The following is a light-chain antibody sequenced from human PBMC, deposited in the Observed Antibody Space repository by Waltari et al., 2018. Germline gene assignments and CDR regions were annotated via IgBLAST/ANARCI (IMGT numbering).Light chain of an antibody. V-gene: IGLV2-8*01. CDR2: EVS. J-gene: IGLJ2*01. CDR3: TSYTGINNYVV. Sequence: QSALTQPPSASGSPGQSVTISCTGTSSDVGGYNYVSWYQQHPGKALKVMIYEVSKRPSGVPDRFSGSKSGNTASLTVSGLQAEDEADYYCTSYTGINNYVVFGGGTKLTVL. CDR1: SSDVGGYNY.